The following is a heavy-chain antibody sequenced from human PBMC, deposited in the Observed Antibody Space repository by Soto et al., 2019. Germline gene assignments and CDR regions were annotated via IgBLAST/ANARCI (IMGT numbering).Heavy chain of an antibody. Sequence: QVQLVESGGGVVQPGRSLRLSCAASGFTFGGFGMHWVRQAPGKGLEWVALISYEETNKYYADSVKGRFTISRDNSKNTLYLQMNSLRDEDTAVYYCAKVGGFCSGGSCYSGWFDPWGQGTLVTVSS. D-gene: IGHD2-15*01. CDR3: AKVGGFCSGGSCYSGWFDP. V-gene: IGHV3-30*18. J-gene: IGHJ5*02. CDR2: ISYEETNK. CDR1: GFTFGGFG.